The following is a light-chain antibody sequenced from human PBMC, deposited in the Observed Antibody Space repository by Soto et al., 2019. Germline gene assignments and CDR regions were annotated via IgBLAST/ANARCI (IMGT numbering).Light chain of an antibody. Sequence: DIQMTQSPSSLSASVGDRVTLTCRASQSISSHLKWYQQKPGQAPKLLIYAASSLPSGVPTRFSGSGSGTDFTLTISSLQPEDFAVYYCQQSYSTPQDTFGQGTKLEIK. CDR3: QQSYSTPQDT. V-gene: IGKV1-39*01. J-gene: IGKJ2*01. CDR1: QSISSH. CDR2: AAS.